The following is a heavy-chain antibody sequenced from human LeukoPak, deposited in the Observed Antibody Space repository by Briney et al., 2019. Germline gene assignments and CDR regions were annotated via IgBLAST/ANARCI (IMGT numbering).Heavy chain of an antibody. V-gene: IGHV3-21*01. Sequence: GGSLRLSCTASGFTFSAYSMSWVRQAPGKGLEWVSSISDNSYWIYYADSVEGRFIISRDNAKNSLYLQMNSLRVEDTAVYYCANHLACGSTSCPPFDDWGQGTLVTVSS. CDR3: ANHLACGSTSCPPFDD. CDR2: ISDNSYWI. D-gene: IGHD2-2*01. CDR1: GFTFSAYS. J-gene: IGHJ4*02.